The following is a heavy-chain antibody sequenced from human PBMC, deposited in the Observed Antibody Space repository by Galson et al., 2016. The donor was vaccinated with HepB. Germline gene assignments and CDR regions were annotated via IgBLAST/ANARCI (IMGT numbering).Heavy chain of an antibody. Sequence: LILSCAASGFTFSSYGMHWVRQAPGKGLEWVVVISYAGSNKSYADPENGRFTISRDNSKTSLFLQVNRLRAEDTAVYYCARDPQLTYYYDSSGSHAFDIWGQGTMVTVSS. CDR3: ARDPQLTYYYDSSGSHAFDI. CDR2: ISYAGSNK. J-gene: IGHJ3*02. V-gene: IGHV3-30*03. CDR1: GFTFSSYG. D-gene: IGHD3-22*01.